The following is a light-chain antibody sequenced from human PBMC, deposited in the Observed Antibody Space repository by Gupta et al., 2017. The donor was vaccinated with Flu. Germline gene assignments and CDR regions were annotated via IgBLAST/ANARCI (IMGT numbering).Light chain of an antibody. V-gene: IGLV1-44*01. J-gene: IGLJ3*02. CDR2: GNN. CDR3: AAWDDSLNGRV. Sequence: QSLLTQPPSASGTPGQRATISCSGSSSNIGSNTVNWYQQLPGTAPKLLIYGNNQRPPGVPYRFSGSKSGTSASMAISRLQSEDEADYDCAAWDDSLNGRVFGGGTKLTVL. CDR1: SSNIGSNT.